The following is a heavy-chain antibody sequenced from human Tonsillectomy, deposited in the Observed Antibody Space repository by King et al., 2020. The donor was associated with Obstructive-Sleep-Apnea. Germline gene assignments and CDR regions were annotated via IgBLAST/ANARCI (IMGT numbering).Heavy chain of an antibody. CDR1: GGSIRSSSYY. D-gene: IGHD3-10*01. Sequence: QLQESGPGLVKPSETLSLTCTVSGGSIRSSSYYWAWIRQPPGKGLEWIGSVHYSGSTYNNPSRKSRVTLSADTSKNQFSLKLISVTAADTAVYFCAGEPLQRVRGPNKGYFDPWGQGSLVTVSS. V-gene: IGHV4-39*07. CDR2: VHYSGST. CDR3: AGEPLQRVRGPNKGYFDP. J-gene: IGHJ5*02.